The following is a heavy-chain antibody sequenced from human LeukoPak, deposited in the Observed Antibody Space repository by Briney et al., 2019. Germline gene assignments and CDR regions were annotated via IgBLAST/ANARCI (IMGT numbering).Heavy chain of an antibody. Sequence: GGSLRLSCAASRFAFSTYAMHWVRQAPGKGLEWVTFISFDGSNKYYADSVKGRFSISRDNSKNTLYLQMNSLRPEDTAVYYCAREYSGYDLGLICYYGMDVWGQGTTVTVSS. CDR3: AREYSGYDLGLICYYGMDV. D-gene: IGHD5-12*01. J-gene: IGHJ6*02. CDR1: RFAFSTYA. V-gene: IGHV3-33*05. CDR2: ISFDGSNK.